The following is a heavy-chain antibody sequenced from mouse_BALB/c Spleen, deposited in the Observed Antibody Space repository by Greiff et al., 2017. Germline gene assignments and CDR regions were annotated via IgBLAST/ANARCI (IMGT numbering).Heavy chain of an antibody. CDR3: ARQGLRRSFAY. D-gene: IGHD2-4*01. CDR2: ISSGGGST. V-gene: IGHV5-12-1*01. CDR1: GFAFSSYD. Sequence: EVMLVESGGGLVKPGGSLKLSCAASGFAFSSYDMSWVRQTPEKRLEWVAYISSGGGSTYYPDTVKGRFTISRDNAKNTLYLQMSSLKSEDTAMYYCARQGLRRSFAYWGQGTLVTVSA. J-gene: IGHJ3*01.